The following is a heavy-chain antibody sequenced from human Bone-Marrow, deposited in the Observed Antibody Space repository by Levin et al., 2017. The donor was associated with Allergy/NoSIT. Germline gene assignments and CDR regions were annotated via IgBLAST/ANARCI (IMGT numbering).Heavy chain of an antibody. CDR3: AKVAKPDSSSWYWWYFDL. CDR1: GFTFSSYA. D-gene: IGHD6-13*01. CDR2: ISGSGGST. Sequence: GGSLRLSCAASGFTFSSYAMSWVRQAPGKGLEWVSAISGSGGSTYYADSVKGRFTISRDNSKNTLYLQMNSLRAEDTAVYYCAKVAKPDSSSWYWWYFDLWGRGTLVTVSS. V-gene: IGHV3-23*01. J-gene: IGHJ2*01.